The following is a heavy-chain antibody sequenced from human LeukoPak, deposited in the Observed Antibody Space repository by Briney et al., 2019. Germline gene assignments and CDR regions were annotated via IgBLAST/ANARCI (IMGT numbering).Heavy chain of an antibody. D-gene: IGHD3-16*01. Sequence: GGSLRLSCAASGFTFSDYYMSWIRQAPGKGLEWVSYISSSGSTIYYADSVKGRFTISRDNSKNTLYLQMNSLRAEDTAVYYCLSDDYVWGSYNYFNYWGQGTLVTVSS. CDR2: ISSSGSTI. V-gene: IGHV3-11*04. J-gene: IGHJ4*02. CDR3: LSDDYVWGSYNYFNY. CDR1: GFTFSDYY.